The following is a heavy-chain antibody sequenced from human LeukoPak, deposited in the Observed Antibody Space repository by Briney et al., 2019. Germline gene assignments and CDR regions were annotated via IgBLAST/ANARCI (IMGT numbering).Heavy chain of an antibody. Sequence: GGSLRLSCAASGFTFSSYGMHWVRQAPGKGLEWVAVISYDGSNKYYADSVKGRFTISRDNAKNSLYLQMNSLRAEDTAVYYCARDHGSGSFEFDYWGQGTLVTVSS. CDR3: ARDHGSGSFEFDY. CDR1: GFTFSSYG. D-gene: IGHD3-10*01. V-gene: IGHV3-30*03. J-gene: IGHJ4*02. CDR2: ISYDGSNK.